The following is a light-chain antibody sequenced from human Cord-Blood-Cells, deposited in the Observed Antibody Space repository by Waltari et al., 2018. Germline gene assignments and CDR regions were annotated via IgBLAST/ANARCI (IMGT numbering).Light chain of an antibody. CDR3: QQSYSTPYT. Sequence: DIQMTQSPSSLSASVVDRVSITCTASPSISSYINWYQQKPGKVPKLLIYAASSLQSGVTSRFSGSGSGTDFTITISSLQPEDFATYYCQQSYSTPYTFGQGTKLEIK. J-gene: IGKJ2*01. CDR2: AAS. V-gene: IGKV1-39*01. CDR1: PSISSY.